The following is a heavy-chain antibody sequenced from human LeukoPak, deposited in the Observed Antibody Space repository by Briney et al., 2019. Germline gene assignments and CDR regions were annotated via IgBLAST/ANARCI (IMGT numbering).Heavy chain of an antibody. CDR3: ARVGSSWSELNWFDP. V-gene: IGHV4-59*01. CDR2: IYYSGST. J-gene: IGHJ5*02. Sequence: PSETLSLTCTVSGGSISSYYWSWIRQPPGKGLEWIGYIYYSGSTNYNPSLKSRVTISVDTSKNQFSLKLSSVTAADTAVYYCARVGSSWSELNWFDPWGQGTLVTVSS. D-gene: IGHD6-13*01. CDR1: GGSISSYY.